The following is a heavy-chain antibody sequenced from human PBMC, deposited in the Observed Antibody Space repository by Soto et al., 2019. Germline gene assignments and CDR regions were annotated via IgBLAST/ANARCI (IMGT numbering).Heavy chain of an antibody. CDR1: GGSISSGGYY. Sequence: QVQLQESGPGLVKPSQTLSLTCTVSGGSISSGGYYWSWIRQHPGKGLEWIGYIYYSGSTYYNPSRRSRVTISVDSSKNQFALKLSSVTAADTAVYYCARDPYYCDSSGYYFDYWGQGTLVTVSS. V-gene: IGHV4-31*03. CDR2: IYYSGST. J-gene: IGHJ4*02. D-gene: IGHD3-22*01. CDR3: ARDPYYCDSSGYYFDY.